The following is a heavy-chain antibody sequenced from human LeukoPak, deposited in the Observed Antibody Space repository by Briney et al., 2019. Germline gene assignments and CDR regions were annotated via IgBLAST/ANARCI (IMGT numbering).Heavy chain of an antibody. CDR1: GGSISSNSYY. J-gene: IGHJ4*02. CDR3: ARLKKGYSGSYLSVYYFDY. Sequence: SETLSLTCTVSGGSISSNSYYWGWIRQPPGKGLEWIGSIYYSGSTYYNPSLKSRVTISVDTSKNQFSLKLSSVTAADTAVYYCARLKKGYSGSYLSVYYFDYWGQGTLVTVSS. D-gene: IGHD1-26*01. CDR2: IYYSGST. V-gene: IGHV4-39*01.